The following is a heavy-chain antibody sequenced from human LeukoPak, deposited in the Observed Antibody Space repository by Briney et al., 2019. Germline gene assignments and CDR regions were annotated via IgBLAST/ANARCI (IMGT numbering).Heavy chain of an antibody. D-gene: IGHD5-12*01. J-gene: IGHJ4*02. CDR3: ARERGKWLRHIDY. CDR1: GGSISSSSYY. CDR2: IYYSGST. Sequence: PSETLSLTCTVSGGSISSSSYYWGWIRQAPGKGLEWIGTIYYSGSTYYNPSLKSRVTISVDTSKNQFSLKLSPVTAADTAVYYCARERGKWLRHIDYWGQGTLVTVSS. V-gene: IGHV4-39*02.